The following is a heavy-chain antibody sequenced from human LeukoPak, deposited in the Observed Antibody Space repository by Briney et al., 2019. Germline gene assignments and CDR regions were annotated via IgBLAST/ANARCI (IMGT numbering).Heavy chain of an antibody. D-gene: IGHD3-22*01. CDR3: ARKSSGYYAVFDY. Sequence: GRSLRLSCAASGFTVSSNYMSWVRQAPGKGLEWVSVIYSGGSTYYADSVKGRFTISRDNSKNTLYLQMNSLRAEDTAVYYCARKSSGYYAVFDYWGQGTLVTVSS. J-gene: IGHJ4*02. V-gene: IGHV3-66*01. CDR2: IYSGGST. CDR1: GFTVSSNY.